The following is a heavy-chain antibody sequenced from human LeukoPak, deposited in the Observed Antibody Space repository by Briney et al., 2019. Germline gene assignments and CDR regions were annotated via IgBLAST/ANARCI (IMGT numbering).Heavy chain of an antibody. D-gene: IGHD3-10*01. J-gene: IGHJ5*02. CDR2: IYTSGST. CDR3: ARGAMDYYGSGSYSDPYNWFDP. CDR1: GGSISSYY. V-gene: IGHV4-4*07. Sequence: PSETLSLTCTVSGGSISSYYWSWIRQPAGKGLEWIGRIYTSGSTNYNPSLKSRVTMSVDTSKNQFSLKLSSVTAADTAVYYCARGAMDYYGSGSYSDPYNWFDPWGQGTLVTVSS.